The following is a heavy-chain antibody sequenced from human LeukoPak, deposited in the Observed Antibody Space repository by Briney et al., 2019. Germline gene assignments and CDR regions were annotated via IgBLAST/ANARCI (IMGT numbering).Heavy chain of an antibody. D-gene: IGHD3-22*01. Sequence: ASVKVSCKASGYTITSYGISWVRQAPGQRLEWRGWISAYNDNTNYAQKLQRRDTMTTDTSTSTAYMELRSLRSDDTAVYYCARDRGGRYYYDSSGYGYFDYWGQGTLVTVSS. CDR2: ISAYNDNT. J-gene: IGHJ4*02. CDR3: ARDRGGRYYYDSSGYGYFDY. V-gene: IGHV1-18*01. CDR1: GYTITSYG.